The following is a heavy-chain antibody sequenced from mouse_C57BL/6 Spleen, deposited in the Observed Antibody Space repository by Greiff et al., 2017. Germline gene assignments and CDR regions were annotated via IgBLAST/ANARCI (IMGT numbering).Heavy chain of an antibody. V-gene: IGHV3-6*01. CDR3: ARETYDYDRAWFAY. Sequence: EVQLQQSGPGLVKPSQSLSLTCSVTGYSITSGYYWNWIRQFPGNKLEWMGYISYDGSNNYNPSLKNRISITRDTSKNQFFLKLNSVTTEDTATYYCARETYDYDRAWFAYWGQGTLVTVSA. CDR1: GYSITSGYY. J-gene: IGHJ3*01. D-gene: IGHD2-4*01. CDR2: ISYDGSN.